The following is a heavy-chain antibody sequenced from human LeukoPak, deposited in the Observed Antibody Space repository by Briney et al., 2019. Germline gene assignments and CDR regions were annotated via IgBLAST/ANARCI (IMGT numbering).Heavy chain of an antibody. CDR1: GGSISSYY. V-gene: IGHV4-59*01. J-gene: IGHJ6*02. CDR3: ARERIAVAGHYYYYYGMDV. Sequence: SETLSLTCTVSGGSISSYYWSWIRQPPGKGLEWIRYIYYSGSTNYNPSLKSRVTISVDTSKNQFSLKLSSVTAADTAVYYCARERIAVAGHYYYYYGMDVWGQGTTVTVSS. CDR2: IYYSGST. D-gene: IGHD6-19*01.